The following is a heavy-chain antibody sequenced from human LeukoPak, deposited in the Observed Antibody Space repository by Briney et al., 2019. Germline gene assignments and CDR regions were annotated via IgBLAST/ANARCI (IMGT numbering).Heavy chain of an antibody. D-gene: IGHD3-22*01. CDR3: ARCESSGYYFDY. V-gene: IGHV4-30-4*02. CDR2: IYYSGST. J-gene: IGHJ4*02. Sequence: PSETLSLTCTVSGGSISSGDYYWSWIRQPPGKGLEWIGYIYYSGSTYYNPSLKSRVTISVDTSKNQFSLKVSSVTAADTAVYYYARCESSGYYFDYWGQGTLVTVSS. CDR1: GGSISSGDYY.